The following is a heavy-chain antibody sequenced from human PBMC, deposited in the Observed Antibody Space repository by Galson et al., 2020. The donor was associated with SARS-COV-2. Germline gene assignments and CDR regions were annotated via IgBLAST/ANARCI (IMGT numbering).Heavy chain of an antibody. V-gene: IGHV4-34*01. CDR2: SNNSGST. D-gene: IGHD6-13*01. Sequence: SETLSLSCAVDGGSFSGHYWSWIRQPPEKGLEWIVESNNSGSTNYNMSLKSRVTVSVDPSKNQFSLKLTSVTAADTAVYYCAAYNRTWSEYWGRGRLVTVTS. J-gene: IGHJ4*02. CDR1: GGSFSGHY. CDR3: AAYNRTWSEY.